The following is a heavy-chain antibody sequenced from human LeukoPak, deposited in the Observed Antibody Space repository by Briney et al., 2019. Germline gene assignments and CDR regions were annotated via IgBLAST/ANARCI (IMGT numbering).Heavy chain of an antibody. D-gene: IGHD4-17*01. CDR3: ARDMGGDYVFYYFDY. Sequence: GGSLRLSCAASGFTLSSYSMNCVRQAPGKGLEWVSSISSSSSYIYYADSVKGRFTISRDNAKNSLYLQMNSLRAEDTAVYYCARDMGGDYVFYYFDYWGQGTLVTVSS. CDR1: GFTLSSYS. V-gene: IGHV3-21*01. CDR2: ISSSSSYI. J-gene: IGHJ4*02.